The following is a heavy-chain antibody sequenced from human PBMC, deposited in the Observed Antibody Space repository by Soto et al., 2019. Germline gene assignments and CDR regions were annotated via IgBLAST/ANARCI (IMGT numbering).Heavy chain of an antibody. J-gene: IGHJ6*02. D-gene: IGHD4-17*01. Sequence: PSETLSLTCTVSGGSISSGDYYWRWIRQPPGKGLGWIGYIYYSGSTYYNPSLKSRVTISVDTPKNQFSLKLSSVTAADTAVYYCARDPYGDYVSRGGMDVWGQGTTVTV. CDR2: IYYSGST. CDR3: ARDPYGDYVSRGGMDV. V-gene: IGHV4-30-4*01. CDR1: GGSISSGDYY.